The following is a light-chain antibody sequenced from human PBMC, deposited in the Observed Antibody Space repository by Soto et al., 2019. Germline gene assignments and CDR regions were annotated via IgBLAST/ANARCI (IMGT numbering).Light chain of an antibody. CDR3: TSYAGGNNV. V-gene: IGLV2-8*01. CDR1: SSDVGGYNY. J-gene: IGLJ1*01. Sequence: QSALTQPPSASGSPGQSVTISCTGTSSDVGGYNYVSWYQQHPGKVPKLMVYEVNKRPSGVPDRFSGSKSGNTASLPVSGLQADDEADYYCTSYAGGNNVFGTGTKLTVL. CDR2: EVN.